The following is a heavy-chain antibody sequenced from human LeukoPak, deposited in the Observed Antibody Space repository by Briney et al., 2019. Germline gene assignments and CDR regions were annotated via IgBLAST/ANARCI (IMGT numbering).Heavy chain of an antibody. CDR3: ARHTGIVVVAAHGAFDI. J-gene: IGHJ3*02. V-gene: IGHV1-18*01. D-gene: IGHD2-15*01. CDR2: ISAYNGNT. CDR1: GYTFTSYG. Sequence: ASVKVSCKSSGYTFTSYGISWVRQAPGQGLEWMGWISAYNGNTNYAQKIQGRVTMTTDTSTSTAYMELRSLRSDDTAVYYCARHTGIVVVAAHGAFDIWGQGTMVTVSS.